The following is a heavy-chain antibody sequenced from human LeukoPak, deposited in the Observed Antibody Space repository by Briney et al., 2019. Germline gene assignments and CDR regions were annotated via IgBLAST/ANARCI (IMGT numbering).Heavy chain of an antibody. Sequence: ASVKVSCKASGYTFTGYYMHWVRQAPGQGLEWMGWINPNSGGTKYAHTFKGRVTMTRDTSISTAYMELSSLRSDDTAVYYCARDGDTYGYYYYGLDVWGQGTTVTVSS. CDR1: GYTFTGYY. J-gene: IGHJ6*02. V-gene: IGHV1-2*07. CDR3: ARDGDTYGYYYYGLDV. CDR2: INPNSGGT. D-gene: IGHD5-18*01.